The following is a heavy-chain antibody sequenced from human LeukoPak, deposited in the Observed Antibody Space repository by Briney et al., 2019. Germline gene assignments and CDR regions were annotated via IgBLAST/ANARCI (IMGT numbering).Heavy chain of an antibody. D-gene: IGHD3-9*01. Sequence: ASVKVSCKASGYTFTSYGISWMRQAPGQGLEWMGWISAYNGNTNYAQKLQGRVTMTTDTSTSTAYMELRSLRSDDTAVYYCARDTQLYYDILTGPSHYMDVWGKGTTVTVSS. CDR1: GYTFTSYG. J-gene: IGHJ6*03. CDR3: ARDTQLYYDILTGPSHYMDV. V-gene: IGHV1-18*01. CDR2: ISAYNGNT.